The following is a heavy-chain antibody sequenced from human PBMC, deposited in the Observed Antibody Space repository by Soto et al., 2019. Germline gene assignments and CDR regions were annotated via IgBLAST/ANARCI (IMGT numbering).Heavy chain of an antibody. CDR2: ISGSGVST. J-gene: IGHJ4*02. CDR1: GFTFSSYA. Sequence: GGSLRLSCAASGFTFSSYAMSWVRQAPGKGLEWVSVISGSGVSTYYADSVKGRFTISRDKSKNTLYLQMNSLRAEDTAVYFCAKDMEMTGSCTNGLCWTLDYWGPGTLVTVSS. D-gene: IGHD2-8*01. CDR3: AKDMEMTGSCTNGLCWTLDY. V-gene: IGHV3-23*01.